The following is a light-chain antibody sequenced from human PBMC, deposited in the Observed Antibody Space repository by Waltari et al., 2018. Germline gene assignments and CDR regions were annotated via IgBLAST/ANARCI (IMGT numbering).Light chain of an antibody. CDR1: ESVIYSSNNKNY. J-gene: IGKJ4*01. CDR3: QQYFDNPLT. V-gene: IGKV4-1*01. Sequence: EIVMTQSPDSLAVPLGERATINCQASESVIYSSNNKNYLAWYQQKPGHPPKLLIYWASTRESGVPDRFSGSGSGTDFTLTINSLQAEDVAVYYCQQYFDNPLTFGGGTKVEIK. CDR2: WAS.